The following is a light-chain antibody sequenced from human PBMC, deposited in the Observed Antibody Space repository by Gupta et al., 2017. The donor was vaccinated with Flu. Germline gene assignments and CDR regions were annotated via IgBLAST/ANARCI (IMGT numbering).Light chain of an antibody. CDR3: QNDYNYRWT. CDR2: AAS. J-gene: IGKJ1*01. Sequence: AIQMTQSPSSLSASVGDRVTITCRASQGVGDSLAWYQQKPGKAPKLLIFAASNLQTGVPSRFSGSGSGTDFTLTISSLQPEDFATYYCQNDYNYRWTFGQGTKVEIK. CDR1: QGVGDS. V-gene: IGKV1-6*01.